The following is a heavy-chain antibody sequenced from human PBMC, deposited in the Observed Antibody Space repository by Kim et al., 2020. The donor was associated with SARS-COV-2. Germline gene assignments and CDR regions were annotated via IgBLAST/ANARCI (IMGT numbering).Heavy chain of an antibody. CDR2: MNPNSGNT. V-gene: IGHV1-8*01. CDR3: ARGTSLTMVLGNDY. J-gene: IGHJ4*02. CDR1: GYTFTSYD. D-gene: IGHD3-10*01. Sequence: ASVKVSCKASGYTFTSYDINWVRQATGQGLEWMGWMNPNSGNTGYAQKFQGRVTMTRNTSISTAYMELSSLRSEDTAVYYCARGTSLTMVLGNDYWGQGTLVTVSS.